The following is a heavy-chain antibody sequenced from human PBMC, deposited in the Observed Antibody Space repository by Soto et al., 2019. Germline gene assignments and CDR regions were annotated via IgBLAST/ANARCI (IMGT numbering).Heavy chain of an antibody. D-gene: IGHD2-15*01. J-gene: IGHJ6*01. CDR1: GFTLSNFG. CDR2: IRHDGRKT. V-gene: IGHV3-33*01. CDR3: VRDSVTGETYSGPSYYHLDV. Sequence: QDHLVESGGGVVQPGRSLRLSCAASGFTLSNFGIHWVRQAPGKGLEWVAVIRHDGRKTNYVDSVKGRFTISRDNSRNTVFLQMDSLRVEDTAVYRCVRDSVTGETYSGPSYYHLDVWGRGTTVTVSS.